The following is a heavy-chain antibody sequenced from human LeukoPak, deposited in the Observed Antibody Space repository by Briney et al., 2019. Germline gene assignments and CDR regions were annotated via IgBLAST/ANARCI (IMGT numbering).Heavy chain of an antibody. J-gene: IGHJ4*02. CDR1: GYTFTGYY. CDR3: ARDIPYYYDSSGYYPLVEGY. D-gene: IGHD3-22*01. V-gene: IGHV1-2*02. CDR2: INPNSGGT. Sequence: GASVKVSCKASGYTFTGYYMHWVRQAPGQGLEWMGWINPNSGGTNYAQKFQGRVTMTRDTSISTAYMELSRLRSDDTAVYYCARDIPYYYDSSGYYPLVEGYWGQGTLVTVSS.